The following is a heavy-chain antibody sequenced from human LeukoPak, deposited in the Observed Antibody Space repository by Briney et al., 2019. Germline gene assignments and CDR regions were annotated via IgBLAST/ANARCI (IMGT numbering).Heavy chain of an antibody. CDR3: ARDRGITIFGMFDP. CDR1: GYSISSGYY. V-gene: IGHV4-38-2*02. J-gene: IGHJ5*02. CDR2: IYHSGST. D-gene: IGHD3-3*01. Sequence: SETLSLTCTVSGYSISSGYYCGWIRQPPGKVLEWIGSIYHSGSTYYNPSLKSRVTISVDTSKNQFSLKLSSVTAADTAVYYCARDRGITIFGMFDPWGQGTLVTVPS.